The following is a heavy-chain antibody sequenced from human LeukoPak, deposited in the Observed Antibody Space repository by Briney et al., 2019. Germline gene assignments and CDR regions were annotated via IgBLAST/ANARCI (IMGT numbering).Heavy chain of an antibody. D-gene: IGHD6-19*01. Sequence: PGGSLRLSCAASGFTFSSYWMSWVRQAPGKGLEWVTFISYDGSNKYYGDSVKGRFTISRDNSKSTLYLQMNSLRAEDMAVYYCAKDLKQWLVQGSGFDYWGQGTLVTVSS. CDR1: GFTFSSYW. J-gene: IGHJ4*02. V-gene: IGHV3-30*18. CDR2: ISYDGSNK. CDR3: AKDLKQWLVQGSGFDY.